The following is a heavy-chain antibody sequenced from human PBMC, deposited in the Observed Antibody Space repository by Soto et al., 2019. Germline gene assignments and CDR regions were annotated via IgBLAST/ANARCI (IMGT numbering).Heavy chain of an antibody. CDR1: GFTFSNFG. V-gene: IGHV3-33*01. J-gene: IGHJ6*02. Sequence: QVQLVESGGGVVQPGRSLRLSCAASGFTFSNFGMYWVRQAPGKGLEWVAVVWYDGSNKYYADSVKGRFTISRDNSKNTVYLQMNSLRAEDTAVYYCARDDTGDYYGLDVWGQGTTVTVAS. CDR3: ARDDTGDYYGLDV. CDR2: VWYDGSNK. D-gene: IGHD3-10*01.